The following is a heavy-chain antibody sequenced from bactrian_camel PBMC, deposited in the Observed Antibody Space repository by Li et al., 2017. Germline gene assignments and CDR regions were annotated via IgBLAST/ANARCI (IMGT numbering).Heavy chain of an antibody. D-gene: IGHD3*01. V-gene: IGHV3S40*01. CDR2: INSGGGST. CDR3: TARGNPHACYDWTPAYPY. J-gene: IGHJ4*01. Sequence: VQLVESGGGSVKPGGSLRLSCAGSGYTVGSHCMGWVRQAPGKGLEWVSAINSGGGSTYYADSVKGRFTISRDNAKNTLYLQMNNLKPEDTAMYYCTARGNPHACYDWTPAYPYWGQGTQVTVS. CDR1: GYTVGSHC.